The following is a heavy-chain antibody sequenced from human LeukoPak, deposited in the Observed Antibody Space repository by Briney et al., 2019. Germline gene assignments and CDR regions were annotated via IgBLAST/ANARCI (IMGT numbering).Heavy chain of an antibody. CDR2: INPNSGGT. Sequence: ASVKVSCKASGYTFTGYYMHWVRQAPGQGLEWMGRINPNSGGTNYAQKFQGRVTMTRDTSISTAYMELSRLRSDDTAVYYCAREERITIFGVVTKYNWFDPWGQGTLVTVSS. CDR3: AREERITIFGVVTKYNWFDP. V-gene: IGHV1-2*06. D-gene: IGHD3-3*01. CDR1: GYTFTGYY. J-gene: IGHJ5*02.